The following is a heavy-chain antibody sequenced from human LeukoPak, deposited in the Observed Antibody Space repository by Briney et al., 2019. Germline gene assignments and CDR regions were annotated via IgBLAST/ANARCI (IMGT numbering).Heavy chain of an antibody. D-gene: IGHD1-26*01. J-gene: IGHJ3*02. CDR2: IYYSGST. CDR1: GGSISSGDYY. Sequence: ASQTLSLTCTVSGGSISSGDYYWSWIRQPPGKRLEWIGYIYYSGSTYYNPSLKSRVTISVDTSKNQFSLKLSSVTAADTAVYYCARIVGAGDAFDIWGQGTMVTVSS. CDR3: ARIVGAGDAFDI. V-gene: IGHV4-30-4*08.